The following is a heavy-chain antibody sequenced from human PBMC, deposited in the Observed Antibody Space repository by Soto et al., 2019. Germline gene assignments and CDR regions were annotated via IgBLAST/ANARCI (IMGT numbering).Heavy chain of an antibody. J-gene: IGHJ4*02. V-gene: IGHV4-59*08. Sequence: XTLSLTCTVSGGSISSYYWIWIRQPPGKGLEWIGYIYYSGSTNYNPSLKSRVTISVDTSKNQFSLKLSSVTAADTAVYYCARRYGYSFDYWGQGTLVTVSS. CDR1: GGSISSYY. D-gene: IGHD1-1*01. CDR3: ARRYGYSFDY. CDR2: IYYSGST.